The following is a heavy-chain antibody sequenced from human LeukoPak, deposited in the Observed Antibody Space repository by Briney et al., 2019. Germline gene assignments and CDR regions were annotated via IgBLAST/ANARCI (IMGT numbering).Heavy chain of an antibody. D-gene: IGHD3-10*01. CDR2: IYSSGST. CDR3: ARVFDSGSQAYFYYMDV. J-gene: IGHJ6*03. Sequence: TSETLSLTCNVSGGSIRGYYWSWIRQPPGKGLEWIGYIYSSGSTNYNPSLKSRVTMSVDTSKNQFSLKVSSVTAADTAVYYCARVFDSGSQAYFYYMDVWGKGTTVTISS. CDR1: GGSIRGYY. V-gene: IGHV4-59*01.